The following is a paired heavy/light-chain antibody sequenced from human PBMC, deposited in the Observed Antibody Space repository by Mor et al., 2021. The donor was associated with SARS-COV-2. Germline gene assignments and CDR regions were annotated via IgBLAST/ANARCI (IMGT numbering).Light chain of an antibody. J-gene: IGLJ3*02. CDR2: NNR. CDR3: QSYDSSLSGV. V-gene: IGLV1-40*01. Sequence: QSVLTQPPSVSGAPGQRVTISCTGSSSNIGAGYDVHWYQQFPGTAPKLLINNNRNRPSGVPDRFSGSKSGTSASLAITGLQSEDEADYYCQSYDSSLSGVFGGGTKLTVL. CDR1: SSNIGAGYD.
Heavy chain of an antibody. J-gene: IGHJ6*02. CDR1: GYSFTGYN. Sequence: QVQLVQSGAEVKKPGASVKVSCKASGYSFTGYNMHWVRQAPGQGLEWMGWINPHSGSANYAQKFQGRVTVTRDTSINTTYMELNRLRSDDTAVYYCARGSTVTRLYYFYAMDVWGQGTTVTVSS. V-gene: IGHV1-2*02. CDR2: INPHSGSA. D-gene: IGHD4-17*01. CDR3: ARGSTVTRLYYFYAMDV.